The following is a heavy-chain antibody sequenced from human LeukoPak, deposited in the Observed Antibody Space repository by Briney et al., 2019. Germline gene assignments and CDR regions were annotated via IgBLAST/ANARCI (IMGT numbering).Heavy chain of an antibody. V-gene: IGHV3-23*01. Sequence: GGSLRLSCAASGFTFSSYAMSWVRQAPGKGLEWVSAISGSGGSTYYADSVKGRFTISRDNSKNTLYLQMNSLRAEDTAVYYCAKDVEDIVVVVAAKVRYYYYYMDVWGKGTTVTVSS. D-gene: IGHD2-15*01. CDR2: ISGSGGST. J-gene: IGHJ6*03. CDR1: GFTFSSYA. CDR3: AKDVEDIVVVVAAKVRYYYYYMDV.